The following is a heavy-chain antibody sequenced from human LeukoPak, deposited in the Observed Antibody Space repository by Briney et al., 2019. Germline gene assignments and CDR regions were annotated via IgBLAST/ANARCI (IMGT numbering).Heavy chain of an antibody. Sequence: GGTLRLSCAASGFTFGSYGMSWVRQAPGKGLEWVSAISGSGGSTYYADSVKGRFTISRDNSKNTLYLQMNSLRTEDTAVYYCARTRAAAGYSSFWFDPWGQGTLVTVSS. J-gene: IGHJ5*02. CDR3: ARTRAAAGYSSFWFDP. V-gene: IGHV3-23*01. CDR1: GFTFGSYG. CDR2: ISGSGGST. D-gene: IGHD6-13*01.